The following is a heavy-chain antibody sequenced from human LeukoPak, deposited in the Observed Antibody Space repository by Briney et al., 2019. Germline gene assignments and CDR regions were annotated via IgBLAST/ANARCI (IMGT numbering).Heavy chain of an antibody. V-gene: IGHV3-23*01. J-gene: IGHJ4*02. CDR1: GFTFSRYA. CDR3: AKVGSSWLFRPDY. D-gene: IGHD6-13*01. CDR2: ISGSGGST. Sequence: GGSLRLSCAASGFTFSRYAMSWVRQAPGKGLEWVSAISGSGGSTYYADSVKGRFTISRDNSKNTLYLQMNSLRAEDTAVYYCAKVGSSWLFRPDYWGQGTLVTVSS.